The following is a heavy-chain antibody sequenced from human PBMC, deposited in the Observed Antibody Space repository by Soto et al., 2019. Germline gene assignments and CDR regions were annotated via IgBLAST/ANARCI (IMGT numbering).Heavy chain of an antibody. D-gene: IGHD2-15*01. Sequence: GASVKVSCKASGGTFSSYAISWVRQAPGQGLEWMGGIIPIFGTANYAQKFQGRVTITADESTSTAYMELRSLRSDDTAVYYCAREGNIVVVVAATTYYYYGMDVWGQGTTVTVSS. J-gene: IGHJ6*02. CDR3: AREGNIVVVVAATTYYYYGMDV. CDR2: IIPIFGTA. CDR1: GGTFSSYA. V-gene: IGHV1-69*13.